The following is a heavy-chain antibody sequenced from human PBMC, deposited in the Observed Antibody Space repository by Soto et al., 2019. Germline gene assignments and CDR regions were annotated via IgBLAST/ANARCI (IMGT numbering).Heavy chain of an antibody. CDR1: GFTFSSYA. D-gene: IGHD5-18*01. J-gene: IGHJ4*02. V-gene: IGHV3-23*01. Sequence: EVQLLESGGGLVQPGGSLRLSCAASGFTFSSYAMSWVRQAPGKGLEWVSAISGSGGSTYYADSVKGRFTISRDNSKNTLYLQMNSLRAEDTAVYYCAKVSVDTAMVTSRIDYWGQGTLVTVSS. CDR2: ISGSGGST. CDR3: AKVSVDTAMVTSRIDY.